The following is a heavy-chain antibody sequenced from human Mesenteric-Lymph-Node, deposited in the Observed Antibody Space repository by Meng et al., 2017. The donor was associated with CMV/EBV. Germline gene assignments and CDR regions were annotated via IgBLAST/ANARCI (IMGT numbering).Heavy chain of an antibody. CDR1: AFTFSNYA. V-gene: IGHV3-23*01. J-gene: IGHJ4*02. CDR3: AKALEEYSSSSSDYYFDY. D-gene: IGHD6-6*01. Sequence: GGSLRLSCAASAFTFSNYAMSWVRQAPGKGLEWVSAISARGRSTYYADSVKGRFTISRDNSKNTLYLQMNSLRAEDGAVYYCAKALEEYSSSSSDYYFDYWGQGALVTVSS. CDR2: ISARGRST.